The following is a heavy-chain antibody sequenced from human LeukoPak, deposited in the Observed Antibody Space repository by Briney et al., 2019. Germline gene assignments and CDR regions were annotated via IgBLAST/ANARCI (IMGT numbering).Heavy chain of an antibody. CDR2: ISGSGGST. Sequence: PGGSLRLSCAASGFTFSSYAMSWVRQAPGKGLEWDSAISGSGGSTYYADSVKGRFTISRDNSKNTLYLQMNSLRAEDTAVYYCAKDSFSAAAGTGWYFDLWGRGTLVTVSS. CDR1: GFTFSSYA. CDR3: AKDSFSAAAGTGWYFDL. J-gene: IGHJ2*01. D-gene: IGHD6-13*01. V-gene: IGHV3-23*01.